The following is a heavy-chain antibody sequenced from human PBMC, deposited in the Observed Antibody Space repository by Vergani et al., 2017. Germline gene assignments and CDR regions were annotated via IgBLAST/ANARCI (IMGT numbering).Heavy chain of an antibody. J-gene: IGHJ4*02. CDR3: ARGARVCSTTSCSLDY. D-gene: IGHD2-2*01. CDR1: GDSMNNYY. CDR2: IYSGGST. V-gene: IGHV3-66*01. Sequence: VHLQEAGPGLVKPAETLSLTCTVSGDSMNNYYWNWIRQTPGKGLEWVSVIYSGGSTYYADSVKGRFTISRDNSKNTLYLQMNSLRAEDTAVYYCARGARVCSTTSCSLDYWGQGTLVTVSS.